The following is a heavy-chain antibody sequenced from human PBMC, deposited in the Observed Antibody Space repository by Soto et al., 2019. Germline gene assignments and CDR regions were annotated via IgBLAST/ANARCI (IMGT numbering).Heavy chain of an antibody. J-gene: IGHJ4*01. Sequence: SETLSLTCTVSGGSIRNVYWSWIRQAPGKGLEWIGFIFHSGNAKYNPSLKSRVTISVDTSKNQFSLSLDSVNAADTAVYFCARANAPTLPSVYWGQGALVTVSS. D-gene: IGHD2-15*01. CDR2: IFHSGNA. V-gene: IGHV4-59*01. CDR1: GGSIRNVY. CDR3: ARANAPTLPSVY.